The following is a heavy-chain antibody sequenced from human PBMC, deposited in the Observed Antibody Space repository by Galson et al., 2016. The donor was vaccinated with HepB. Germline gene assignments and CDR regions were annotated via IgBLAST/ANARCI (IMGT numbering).Heavy chain of an antibody. CDR3: AKMNVTISLQRASHQYFMDV. D-gene: IGHD2/OR15-2a*01. J-gene: IGHJ6*04. CDR1: GLTFNKYA. Sequence: SLRLSCAASGLTFNKYAMNWVRQAPGQGLEWVSVISGSGGSTKYADSVKGRFTISRDKSENTLFLQMDNLRVEDTALYYCAKMNVTISLQRASHQYFMDVWGKGTTVTVSS. CDR2: ISGSGGST. V-gene: IGHV3-23*01.